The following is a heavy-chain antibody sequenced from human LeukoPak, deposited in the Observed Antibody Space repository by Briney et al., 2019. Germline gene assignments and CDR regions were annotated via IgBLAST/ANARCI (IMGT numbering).Heavy chain of an antibody. CDR1: GGSISSSNW. V-gene: IGHV4-4*02. D-gene: IGHD3-3*01. CDR2: IYYSGST. CDR3: ARREAIFGVVTRFFDY. Sequence: SGTLSLTCAVSGGSISSSNWWSWVRQPPGRGLEWIGSIYYSGSTYYNPSLKSRVTISVDTSKNQFSLKLSSVTAADTAVYYCARREAIFGVVTRFFDYWGQGTLVTVSS. J-gene: IGHJ4*02.